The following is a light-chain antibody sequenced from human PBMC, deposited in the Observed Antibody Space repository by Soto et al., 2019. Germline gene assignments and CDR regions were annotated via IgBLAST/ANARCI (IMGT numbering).Light chain of an antibody. J-gene: IGKJ1*01. CDR1: QGISNY. CDR3: MHAQQSPST. CDR2: AAS. Sequence: DIQMTQSPSSLSASVGDRVTITCRASQGISNYLAWYQQKPGKVPKLLIYAASTLQSGVPSRFSGSGSGTDFTLKISRVEAEDVGVYYRMHAQQSPSTFAQGTGVAIK. V-gene: IGKV1-27*01.